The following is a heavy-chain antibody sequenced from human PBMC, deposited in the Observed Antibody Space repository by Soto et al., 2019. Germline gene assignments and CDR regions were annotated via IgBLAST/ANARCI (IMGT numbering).Heavy chain of an antibody. CDR1: GYSFTSYW. CDR3: AKEGYSFVGMDV. J-gene: IGHJ6*02. CDR2: IDPSDSYT. Sequence: GESLKISCKGSGYSFTSYWISWVRQMPGKGLEWMGRIDPSDSYTNYSPSFQGHVTISADKSISTAYLQWSSLKASDTAMYYCAKEGYSFVGMDVWGQGTTVTVSS. V-gene: IGHV5-10-1*01. D-gene: IGHD5-18*01.